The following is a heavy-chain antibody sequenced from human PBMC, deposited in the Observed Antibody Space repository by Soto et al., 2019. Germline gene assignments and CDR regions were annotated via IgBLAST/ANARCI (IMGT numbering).Heavy chain of an antibody. V-gene: IGHV3-30*18. CDR3: VKEFLYYGDYTTGFYA. CDR1: GFTFSATG. Sequence: PGGSLRLSCSASGFTFSATGMHWVRQAPGKGLEWVALISFDGRSRYYADYVKGRFSTSRDNANNIVSLQMNSLRDDDTAVYYCVKEFLYYGDYTTGFYACAQRNLVTVS. D-gene: IGHD2-21*02. CDR2: ISFDGRSR. J-gene: IGHJ5*02.